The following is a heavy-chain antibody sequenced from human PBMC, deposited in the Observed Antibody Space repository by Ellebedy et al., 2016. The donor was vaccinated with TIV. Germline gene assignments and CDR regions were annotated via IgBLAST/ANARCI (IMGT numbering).Heavy chain of an antibody. J-gene: IGHJ4*02. V-gene: IGHV3-30*18. Sequence: GESLKISXAASGFTFSSYGMHWVRQAPGEGLEWVAVISYDGSNKYYADSVKGRFTISRDNSKNTLYLQMNSLRAEDTAVYYCAKLALRDGSGSYGYFDYWGQGTLVTVSS. CDR3: AKLALRDGSGSYGYFDY. CDR1: GFTFSSYG. D-gene: IGHD3-10*01. CDR2: ISYDGSNK.